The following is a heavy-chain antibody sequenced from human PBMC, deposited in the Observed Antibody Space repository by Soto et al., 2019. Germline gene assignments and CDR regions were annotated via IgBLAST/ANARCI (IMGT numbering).Heavy chain of an antibody. Sequence: QVQLQESGPGLVKPSQTLSLTCTVSGGSISSGGYYWSWIRQHPGKGLEWIGYIYYSGSTYYYPSLKSLVTETVDASKNQLTLKLSSVTAADTSVYYCARVSTMVWGVIHFDYWGQGTLVTVSS. J-gene: IGHJ4*02. V-gene: IGHV4-31*01. CDR1: GGSISSGGYY. CDR2: IYYSGST. D-gene: IGHD3-10*01. CDR3: ARVSTMVWGVIHFDY.